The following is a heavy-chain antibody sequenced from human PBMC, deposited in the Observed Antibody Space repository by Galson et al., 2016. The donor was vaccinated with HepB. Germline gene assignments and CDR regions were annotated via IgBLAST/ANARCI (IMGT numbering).Heavy chain of an antibody. V-gene: IGHV3-30*18. CDR3: AKGGDCGGDCYLPYYYYGMDV. CDR2: ISYAGSSK. Sequence: SLRLSCAASGFTFSTYGMHWVRQAPGKGLEWVAVISYAGSSKYYADSVKGRFTISRDNSKNTLYLQMNSLRAEDTAVYFCAKGGDCGGDCYLPYYYYGMDVWGPGTTVTVSS. D-gene: IGHD2-21*02. J-gene: IGHJ6*02. CDR1: GFTFSTYG.